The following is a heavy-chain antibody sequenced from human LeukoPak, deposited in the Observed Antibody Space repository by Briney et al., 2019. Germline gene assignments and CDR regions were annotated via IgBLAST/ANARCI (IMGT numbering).Heavy chain of an antibody. D-gene: IGHD5-24*01. CDR1: GFTLKTFK. CDR3: ARVRRDGYYFDS. V-gene: IGHV3-21*01. CDR2: ISSDSTYT. J-gene: IGHJ4*02. Sequence: GGSLRLSCVVSGFTLKTFKMNWVCQAPGQGLEWVSSISSDSTYTSYADSVKGRFTISGDNAKNSMYLQMDSLRAEDTAVYYCARVRRDGYYFDSWGQGTLVTVSS.